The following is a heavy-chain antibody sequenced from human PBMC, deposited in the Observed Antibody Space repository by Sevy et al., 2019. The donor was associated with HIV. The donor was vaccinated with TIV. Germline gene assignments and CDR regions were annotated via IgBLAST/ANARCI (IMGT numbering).Heavy chain of an antibody. CDR3: ARMGTYYDFWSGYSKYYYYYGMDV. Sequence: SQTLSLTCAVYGGSFSGYYWSWIRQPPGKGLEWIGSIYYSGSTYYNPSLKSRVTISVDTSKNQFSLKLSSVTAADTAVYYCARMGTYYDFWSGYSKYYYYYGMDVWGQGTTVTVSS. J-gene: IGHJ6*02. V-gene: IGHV4-34*01. CDR1: GGSFSGYY. D-gene: IGHD3-3*01. CDR2: IYYSGST.